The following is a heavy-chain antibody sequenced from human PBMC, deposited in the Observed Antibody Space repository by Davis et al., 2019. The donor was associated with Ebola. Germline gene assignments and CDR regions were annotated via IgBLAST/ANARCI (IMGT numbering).Heavy chain of an antibody. CDR2: IYYSGST. D-gene: IGHD3-3*01. Sequence: MPSETLSLTCTVSGGSISNYYWSWIRQPPGKGLEWIGCIYYSGSTNYNPSLKSRVTISVDTSKNQFSLKLSSVTAADTAVYYCARVNYDFWSGYYSSNWFDPWGQGTLVTVSS. CDR3: ARVNYDFWSGYYSSNWFDP. J-gene: IGHJ5*02. CDR1: GGSISNYY. V-gene: IGHV4-59*01.